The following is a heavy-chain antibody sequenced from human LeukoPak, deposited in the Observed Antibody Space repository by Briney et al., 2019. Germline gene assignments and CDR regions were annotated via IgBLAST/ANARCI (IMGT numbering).Heavy chain of an antibody. CDR1: GFTFSTYA. Sequence: GGSLRLSCAASGFTFSTYAMRWVRQAPGKGLEWFSSISGSDGSTYYADSVKGRFTISRDNSKNTLYLQMNSLRSEDTAVYYCAKGESHPKYYFDYWGQRTLVTVSS. CDR2: ISGSDGST. CDR3: AKGESHPKYYFDY. V-gene: IGHV3-23*01. J-gene: IGHJ4*02. D-gene: IGHD3-10*01.